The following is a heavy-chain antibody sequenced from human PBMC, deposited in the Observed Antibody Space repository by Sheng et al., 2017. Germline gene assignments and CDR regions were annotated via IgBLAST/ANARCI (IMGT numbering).Heavy chain of an antibody. CDR3: ARGGSFYRPAYFFDY. D-gene: IGHD1-26*01. Sequence: QVQLVQSGAEVKKPGASVKVSCKASGYTFTSYAMHWVRQAPGQRLEWMGWINAGNGNTKYSQKFQGRVTITRDTSASTAYMELSSLRSEDTAVYYCARGGSFYRPAYFFDYWGQGTLVTVSS. CDR1: GYTFTSYA. V-gene: IGHV1-3*01. CDR2: INAGNGNT. J-gene: IGHJ4*02.